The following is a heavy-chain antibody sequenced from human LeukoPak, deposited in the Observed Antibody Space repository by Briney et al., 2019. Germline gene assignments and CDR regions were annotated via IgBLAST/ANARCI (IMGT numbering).Heavy chain of an antibody. CDR1: GFTFTRYW. D-gene: IGHD3-10*01. CDR3: AKVMKGSEGLTMVRGVIIKTAGLYYMDV. J-gene: IGHJ6*03. Sequence: GGSLRLSCAASGFTFTRYWMVWVRQAPGKGLEWVSSISASGGSTNYADSVKGRFTISRENSKNTVYLQMNSLRAEDTAVYYCAKVMKGSEGLTMVRGVIIKTAGLYYMDVWGKGTTVTVSS. CDR2: ISASGGST. V-gene: IGHV3-23*01.